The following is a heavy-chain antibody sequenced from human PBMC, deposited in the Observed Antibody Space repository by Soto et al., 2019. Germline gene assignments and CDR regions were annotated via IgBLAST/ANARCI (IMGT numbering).Heavy chain of an antibody. V-gene: IGHV1-3*01. J-gene: IGHJ4*02. CDR3: ARDDEGGSDCDPGY. CDR1: GYTFTSYA. D-gene: IGHD1-26*01. Sequence: ASVKVSCTASGYTFTSYAMHWVRQAPGQRLEWMGWINAGNGNTKYSQKFQGRVTITRDTSASTAYMELSSLRSEDTAVYYCARDDEGGSDCDPGYWGQGALVTVSS. CDR2: INAGNGNT.